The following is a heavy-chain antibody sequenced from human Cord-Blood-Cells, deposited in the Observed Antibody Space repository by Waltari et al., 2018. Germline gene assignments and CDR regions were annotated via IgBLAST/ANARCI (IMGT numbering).Heavy chain of an antibody. CDR1: GGSFSGYY. V-gene: IGHV4-34*01. CDR2: INHSGST. CDR3: ARGLGFGELFFDY. J-gene: IGHJ4*02. Sequence: QVQLQQWGAGLLKPSETLSLTCAVYGGSFSGYYWSWIRQPPGKGLGWIGEINHSGSTNYNPSLKSRVTISVDTSKNQFSLKLSSVTAADTAVYYCARGLGFGELFFDYWGQGTLVTVSS. D-gene: IGHD3-10*01.